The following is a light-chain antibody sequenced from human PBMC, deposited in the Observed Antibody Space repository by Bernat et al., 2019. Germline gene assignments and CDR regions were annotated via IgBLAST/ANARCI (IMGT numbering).Light chain of an antibody. CDR2: RDK. J-gene: IGLJ2*01. V-gene: IGLV3-25*03. CDR3: QSSDSNEVV. Sequence: SSDLTQPPSLSVSPGQTARINFSGDALPEQYSYSYQQNAGQAPKMVVSRDKQRPSGGPERFSASSSGTTVTLTISGVQAEDEADYYCQSSDSNEVVFGGGTKLTVL. CDR1: ALPEQY.